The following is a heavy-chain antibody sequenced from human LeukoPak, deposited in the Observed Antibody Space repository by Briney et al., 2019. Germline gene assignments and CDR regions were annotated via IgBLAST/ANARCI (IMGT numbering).Heavy chain of an antibody. J-gene: IGHJ3*02. CDR1: GGSISSGGYY. CDR2: IYYSGST. Sequence: KPSQTLSLTCTVSGGSISSGGYYWSWIRQHPGKGLEWIGYIYYSGSTYYNPSLKSRVTISVDTSKNQFSLKLSSVTAADTAVYYCARVFRGPWGAFDIWGQGTMVNVSS. V-gene: IGHV4-31*03. CDR3: ARVFRGPWGAFDI. D-gene: IGHD3-10*01.